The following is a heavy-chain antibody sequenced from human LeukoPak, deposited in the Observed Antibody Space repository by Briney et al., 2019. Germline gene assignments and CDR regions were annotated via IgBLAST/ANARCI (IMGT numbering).Heavy chain of an antibody. CDR3: ATPRGSGSYLAFDY. CDR2: ISSRSSPI. CDR1: GFTFSSYS. V-gene: IGHV3-48*01. J-gene: IGHJ4*02. D-gene: IGHD1-26*01. Sequence: GGSLRLSCAASGFTFSSYSMNWVRQAPGKGLEWVSYISSRSSPIYYADSVKGRFTISRDNAKNSLYLQMNSLRAEDTAVYYCATPRGSGSYLAFDYWGQGTLVTVSS.